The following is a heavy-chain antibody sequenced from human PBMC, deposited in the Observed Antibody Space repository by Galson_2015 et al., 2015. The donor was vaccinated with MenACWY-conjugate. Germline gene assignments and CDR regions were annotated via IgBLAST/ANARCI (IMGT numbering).Heavy chain of an antibody. Sequence: QSGAEVKKPGESLTISCKGSGYSFTNYWIGWVRQMPGRGLEWMGLIDPPNSNTRYSPSFQGQVTISADESISTAFLQWSSLKASDTAMYYCARHPPGGRGMDVWGRGTTVTVSS. CDR1: GYSFTNYW. CDR3: ARHPPGGRGMDV. J-gene: IGHJ6*02. V-gene: IGHV5-51*01. D-gene: IGHD1-26*01. CDR2: IDPPNSNT.